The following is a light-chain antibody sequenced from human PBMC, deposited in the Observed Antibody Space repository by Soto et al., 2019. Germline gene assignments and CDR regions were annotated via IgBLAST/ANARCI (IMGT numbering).Light chain of an antibody. CDR3: CSYTSTITLVV. CDR1: SSDVGSYNL. CDR2: EGS. J-gene: IGLJ2*01. V-gene: IGLV2-14*02. Sequence: QSALTQPASVSGSPGQSITISCTGTSSDVGSYNLVSWYQQHPGKAPKLMIYEGSKRPSGVSNRFSGSKSGNTASLTISGLQAEDEADYYCCSYTSTITLVVFGGGTKLTVL.